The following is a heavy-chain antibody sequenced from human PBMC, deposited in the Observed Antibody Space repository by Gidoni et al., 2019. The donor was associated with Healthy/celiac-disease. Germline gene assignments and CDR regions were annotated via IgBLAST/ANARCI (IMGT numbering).Heavy chain of an antibody. CDR3: AKDRQLLWFGELVY. J-gene: IGHJ4*02. CDR1: GFTFRSYA. V-gene: IGHV3-23*01. D-gene: IGHD3-10*01. CDR2: ISGSGGST. Sequence: EVQLLESGGGLVQHGGSLSLSCAASGFTFRSYAMSWVRQAPGKGLEWVSAISGSGGSTYYADSVKGRFTISRDNSKNTLYLQMNSLRAEDTAVYYCAKDRQLLWFGELVYWGQGTLVTVSS.